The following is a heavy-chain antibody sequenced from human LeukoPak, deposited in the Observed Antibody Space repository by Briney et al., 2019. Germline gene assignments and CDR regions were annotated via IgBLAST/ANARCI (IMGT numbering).Heavy chain of an antibody. D-gene: IGHD3-10*01. Sequence: ASVKISCKASGYTFTSYDINWVRQATGQGLEWMGWMNPNSGNTGYAQNFQGSVTMTRNISTATAYMELSSLKSDDTAVYYCARVNTYYYGSGVSRAFHMWGQGTMVTVSS. CDR1: GYTFTSYD. V-gene: IGHV1-8*01. CDR3: ARVNTYYYGSGVSRAFHM. J-gene: IGHJ3*02. CDR2: MNPNSGNT.